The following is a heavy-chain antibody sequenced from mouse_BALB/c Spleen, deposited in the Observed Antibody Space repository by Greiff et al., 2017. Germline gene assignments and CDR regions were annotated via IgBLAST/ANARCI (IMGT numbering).Heavy chain of an antibody. CDR1: GFTFSSYG. CDR3: ARHGLRPPFDY. V-gene: IGHV5-6*01. Sequence: EVKLVESGGDLVKPGGSLKLSCAASGFTFSSYGMSWVRQTPDKRLEWVATISSGGSYTYYPDSVKGRFTISRDNAKNTLYLQISSLKSEDTAMYYCARHGLRPPFDYWGQGTTLTVSS. J-gene: IGHJ2*01. D-gene: IGHD2-4*01. CDR2: ISSGGSYT.